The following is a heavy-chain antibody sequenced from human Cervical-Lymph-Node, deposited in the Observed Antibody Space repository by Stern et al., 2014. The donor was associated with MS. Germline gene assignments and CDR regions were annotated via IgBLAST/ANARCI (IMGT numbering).Heavy chain of an antibody. Sequence: QLVESGPEVKKPGTSVKVSCKASGFTFTSSAVQWVRQARGQSLEWIGWIVVGSGKTNYPQKFQERVPITRYMSTSTAYMELSSLRSEDTAVYYCAAEPMYYSDSVGAFDIWGQGTMVTVSS. V-gene: IGHV1-58*01. CDR3: AAEPMYYSDSVGAFDI. CDR1: GFTFTSSA. J-gene: IGHJ3*02. CDR2: IVVGSGKT. D-gene: IGHD3-22*01.